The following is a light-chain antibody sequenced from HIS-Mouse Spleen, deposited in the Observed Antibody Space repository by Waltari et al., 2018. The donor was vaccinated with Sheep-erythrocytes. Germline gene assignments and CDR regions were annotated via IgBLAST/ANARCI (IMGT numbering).Light chain of an antibody. Sequence: SYELTQPPSVSVSPGQTASITCSGDKLGDKYACWYQQKPGQSPVLVIYQDSKRPSGFPARFSGSNSGNTATRTIGGTQAMDEADYYCQAWDRSPGVFGGGTKLTVL. CDR1: KLGDKY. V-gene: IGLV3-1*01. CDR2: QDS. J-gene: IGLJ2*01. CDR3: QAWDRSPGV.